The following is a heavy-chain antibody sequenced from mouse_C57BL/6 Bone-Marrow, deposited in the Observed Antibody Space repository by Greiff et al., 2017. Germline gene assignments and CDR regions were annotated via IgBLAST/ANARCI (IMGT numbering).Heavy chain of an antibody. J-gene: IGHJ1*03. CDR1: GFNIKDDY. CDR2: IDPENGDT. V-gene: IGHV14-4*01. Sequence: VQLKQSGAELVRPGASVKLSCTASGFNIKDDYMHWVKQRPEQGLEWIGWIDPENGDTEYASKFQGKATITADTSSNTAYLQLSSLTSEDTAVYYCTTIGGEVWGTGTTVTVSS. CDR3: TTIGGEV.